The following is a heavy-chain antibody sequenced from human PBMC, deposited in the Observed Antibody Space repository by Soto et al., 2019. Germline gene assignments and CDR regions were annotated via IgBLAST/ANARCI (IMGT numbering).Heavy chain of an antibody. CDR2: IYYSGST. D-gene: IGHD6-6*01. CDR3: ARDRGLVVDY. Sequence: SETLSLTCTVSGGSISSYYWSWIRQPPGKGLEWIGYIYYSGSTNYNPSLKSRVTISVDTSKNQFSLKLSSVTAADTAVYYCARDRGLVVDYWGQGTLVTVSS. J-gene: IGHJ4*02. CDR1: GGSISSYY. V-gene: IGHV4-59*01.